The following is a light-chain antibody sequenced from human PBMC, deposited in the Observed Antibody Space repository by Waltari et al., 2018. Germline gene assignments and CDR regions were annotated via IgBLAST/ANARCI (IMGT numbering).Light chain of an antibody. V-gene: IGLV1-44*01. CDR3: AAWDDTLRHYV. CDR2: MNN. CDR1: SSDIGRNT. J-gene: IGLJ1*01. Sequence: QSVLTQPPSASGSPGQEVTISCSGSSSDIGRNTVNWHQHLPGTAPTLLIYMNNQRPSGVPDRFSGSKSGTSASLTITGLQSEDEADYYCAAWDDTLRHYVFGSGTKVTFL.